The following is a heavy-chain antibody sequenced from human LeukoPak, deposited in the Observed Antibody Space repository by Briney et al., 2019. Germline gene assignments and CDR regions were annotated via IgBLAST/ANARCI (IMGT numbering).Heavy chain of an antibody. D-gene: IGHD6-6*01. Sequence: GGSLRLSCAASGFTFSSYAMHWVRQAPGKGLEWVAVISYDGSNKYYADSVKGRFTISRDNSKNTLYLQMNSLRAEDTAVYYCARDSLFSSSSTDYYYMDVWGKGTTVTVSS. J-gene: IGHJ6*03. CDR3: ARDSLFSSSSTDYYYMDV. V-gene: IGHV3-30-3*01. CDR1: GFTFSSYA. CDR2: ISYDGSNK.